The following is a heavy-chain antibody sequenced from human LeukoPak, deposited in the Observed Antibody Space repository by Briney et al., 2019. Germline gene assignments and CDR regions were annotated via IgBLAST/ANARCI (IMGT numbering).Heavy chain of an antibody. J-gene: IGHJ4*02. CDR1: EFSVGSNY. V-gene: IGHV3-30*03. Sequence: GGSLRLSCAASEFSVGSNYMTWVRQAPGKGLEWVALIGHDGADKYYADSVKGRFLISRDNSKNMLFLQMNSLIIEDTAVYYCARNSDYYDYSPQSVWGQGTLVIVS. CDR3: ARNSDYYDYSPQSV. D-gene: IGHD3-22*01. CDR2: IGHDGADK.